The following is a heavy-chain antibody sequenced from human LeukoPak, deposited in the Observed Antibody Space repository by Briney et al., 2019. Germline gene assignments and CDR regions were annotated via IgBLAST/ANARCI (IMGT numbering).Heavy chain of an antibody. Sequence: GGSLRLSCAASGFTFSNAWMSWVRQAPGKGLEWVSSISSSSSYIYYADSVKGRFTISRDNAKNSLYLQMNSLRAEDTAVYYCARGGSGYLDYWGQGTLVTVSS. J-gene: IGHJ4*02. CDR3: ARGGSGYLDY. CDR2: ISSSSSYI. CDR1: GFTFSNAW. V-gene: IGHV3-21*01. D-gene: IGHD2-15*01.